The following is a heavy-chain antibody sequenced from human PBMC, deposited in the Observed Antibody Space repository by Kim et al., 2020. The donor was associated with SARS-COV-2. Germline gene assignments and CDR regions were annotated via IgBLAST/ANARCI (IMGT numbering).Heavy chain of an antibody. Sequence: GGSLRLSCAASGFTFSSYDIHWVRQATGKGLEWVSAIGTAGDTYYPGSVKGRFTISRENAKNSLYLQMNSLRAGDTAVYYCARGGSWYGFDYWGQGTLVTVSS. CDR1: GFTFSSYD. V-gene: IGHV3-13*01. CDR3: ARGGSWYGFDY. CDR2: IGTAGDT. J-gene: IGHJ4*02. D-gene: IGHD6-13*01.